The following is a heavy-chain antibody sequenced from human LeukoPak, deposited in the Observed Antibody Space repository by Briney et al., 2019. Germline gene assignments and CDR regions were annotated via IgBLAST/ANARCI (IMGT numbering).Heavy chain of an antibody. V-gene: IGHV3-23*01. CDR2: ISGSGGST. D-gene: IGHD5-24*01. CDR1: GFTFSSCA. J-gene: IGHJ4*02. CDR3: ANRDGYNYDFDY. Sequence: GGSLRLSCAASGFTFSSCAMSWVRQAPGKGLEWVSAISGSGGSTYYADSVKGRFTISRDNSKNTLYLQMNSLRAEDTAVYYCANRDGYNYDFDYWGQGTLVTVSS.